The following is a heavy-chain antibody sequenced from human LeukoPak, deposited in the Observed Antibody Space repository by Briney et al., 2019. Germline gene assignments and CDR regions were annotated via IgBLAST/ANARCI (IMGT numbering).Heavy chain of an antibody. V-gene: IGHV4-30-4*01. CDR2: TYYSGST. Sequence: PSETLSLTCIVSGGSISSGDYYWSWIRQPPGKGLEWIGYTYYSGSTYYNPSLKSRVTISVDTSKNQFSLKLSSVTAADTAVYYCARETLTTSRWFDPWGQGTLVTVSS. CDR3: ARETLTTSRWFDP. J-gene: IGHJ5*02. CDR1: GGSISSGDYY. D-gene: IGHD4-17*01.